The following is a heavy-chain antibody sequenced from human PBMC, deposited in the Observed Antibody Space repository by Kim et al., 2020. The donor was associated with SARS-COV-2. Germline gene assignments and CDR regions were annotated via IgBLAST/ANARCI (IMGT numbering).Heavy chain of an antibody. CDR2: MSYDGSNK. CDR3: ARALGGSWSLPDY. J-gene: IGHJ4*02. V-gene: IGHV3-30*09. CDR1: RFTFSSYA. Sequence: GGSLRLSCAASRFTFSSYAMHWVRQAPGKGLEWVAVMSYDGSNKYYADSVKGRFAISRDNSKSTLYLQMNSLKSEDTAVYYCARALGGSWSLPDYWGQGTLVTVSS. D-gene: IGHD6-13*01.